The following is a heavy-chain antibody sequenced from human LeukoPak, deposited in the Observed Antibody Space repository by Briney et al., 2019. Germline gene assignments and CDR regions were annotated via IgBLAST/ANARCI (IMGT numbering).Heavy chain of an antibody. V-gene: IGHV5-51*01. J-gene: IGHJ4*02. D-gene: IGHD3-22*01. CDR3: ARHAYTDDSSSYYVYYFDY. Sequence: GESLKISCKGSGYSFTSYWIGWVRQMPGKGLEWMGIIYPGDSDTRYSPSFQGQVTISADKSISTAYLQWSSLKASDTAMYYCARHAYTDDSSSYYVYYFDYWGQGTLVTVSS. CDR2: IYPGDSDT. CDR1: GYSFTSYW.